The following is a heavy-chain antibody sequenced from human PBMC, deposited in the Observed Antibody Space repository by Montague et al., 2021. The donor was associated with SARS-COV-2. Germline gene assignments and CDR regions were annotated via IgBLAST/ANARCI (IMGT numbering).Heavy chain of an antibody. CDR1: GDSVSSYSAA. CDR3: ARGVYYDGSGYYSFDH. V-gene: IGHV6-1*01. J-gene: IGHJ6*04. Sequence: CAISGDSVSSYSAAWNWIRQSPSIGLEWLGRTYYRSKWYNDYALSVKSRITINPDTSKNHFSLQLNSVTPEDTAIYYCARGVYYDGSGYYSFDHWGKGTTVTVSS. D-gene: IGHD3-22*01. CDR2: TYYRSKWYN.